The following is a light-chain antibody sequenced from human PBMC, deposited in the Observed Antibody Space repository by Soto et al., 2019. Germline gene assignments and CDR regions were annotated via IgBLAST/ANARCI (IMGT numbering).Light chain of an antibody. J-gene: IGKJ2*01. CDR2: GAS. CDR3: QQYKNWPPEYT. V-gene: IGKV3-15*01. CDR1: QSVSSR. Sequence: EIVMTQSPATLSVSPGERATLSCRASQSVSSRLAWYQQKPGQAPRRLIYGASTRATGIPARFSGSGSGTEFTLTITSLQSEDFVVYYCQQYKNWPPEYTFGQGTKLEI.